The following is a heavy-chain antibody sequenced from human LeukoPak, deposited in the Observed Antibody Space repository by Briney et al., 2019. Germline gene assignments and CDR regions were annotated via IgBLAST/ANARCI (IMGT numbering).Heavy chain of an antibody. Sequence: ASVKLSCKASGYTFTNYYMHWVRQAPGQGLEWMGILSPSGGSTNYAQKFQGRVTMTRDTSTSTVYTELSSLRSDDTAVYYCAREQLVGTYYFDYWGQGTLVTVSS. CDR2: LSPSGGST. D-gene: IGHD6-6*01. V-gene: IGHV1-46*01. J-gene: IGHJ4*02. CDR3: AREQLVGTYYFDY. CDR1: GYTFTNYY.